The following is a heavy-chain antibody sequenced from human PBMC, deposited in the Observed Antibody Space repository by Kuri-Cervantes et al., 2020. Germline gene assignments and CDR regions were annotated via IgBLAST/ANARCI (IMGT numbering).Heavy chain of an antibody. J-gene: IGHJ4*02. CDR3: ARDYYDSSGVAWFDY. CDR2: INPNSGGT. CDR1: GYTFTGYY. D-gene: IGHD3-22*01. Sequence: GGSLRLSCKASGYTFTGYYMHWVRQAPGQGLEWMGWINPNSGGTNYAQKFQGRVTMTRDTSISTAYMELSRLRSDDTAVYYCARDYYDSSGVAWFDYWGQGTLVTVSS. V-gene: IGHV1-2*02.